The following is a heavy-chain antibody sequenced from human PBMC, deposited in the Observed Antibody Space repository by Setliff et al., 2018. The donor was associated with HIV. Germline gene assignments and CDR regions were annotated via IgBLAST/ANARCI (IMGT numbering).Heavy chain of an antibody. V-gene: IGHV3-23*01. CDR2: ISGSAGTS. D-gene: IGHD6-13*01. Sequence: GSLRLSCSASGFTFSSYAMHWVPQAPGKGLEYVSAISGSAGTSYYADSVKGRFTISRDNSKNTLYLQMNSLRAEDTAVYYCAKDHATSSWFTAHLDYWGQGALVTVS. J-gene: IGHJ4*02. CDR3: AKDHATSSWFTAHLDY. CDR1: GFTFSSYA.